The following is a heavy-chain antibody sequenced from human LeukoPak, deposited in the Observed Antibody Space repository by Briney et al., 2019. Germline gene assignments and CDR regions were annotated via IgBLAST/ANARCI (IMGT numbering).Heavy chain of an antibody. V-gene: IGHV3-30*18. CDR1: GFTFSSYG. CDR2: ISYDGSNK. D-gene: IGHD4-17*01. Sequence: GGSLRLSCAASGFTFSSYGMHWVRQAPGKGLEWVAVISYDGSNKYYADSVKGRFTISRDNSKNTLYLQMNSLRAEDTAVYYCAKDASYGDDAFDIWGQGTMVTVSS. J-gene: IGHJ3*02. CDR3: AKDASYGDDAFDI.